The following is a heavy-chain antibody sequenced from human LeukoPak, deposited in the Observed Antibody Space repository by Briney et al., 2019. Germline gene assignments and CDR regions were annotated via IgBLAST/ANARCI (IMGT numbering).Heavy chain of an antibody. CDR2: IYYSGST. CDR3: ARHAARVVHYYYYYYMDV. J-gene: IGHJ6*03. Sequence: SETLSLTCTVVSGGSISSSSYYWGWIRQPPGKGLEWIGSIYYSGSTYYNPSLKSRVTISVDTSKNQFSLKLSSVTAADTAVYYCARHAARVVHYYYYYYMDVWGKGTTVTVSS. D-gene: IGHD3-3*01. V-gene: IGHV4-39*01. CDR1: GGSISSSSYY.